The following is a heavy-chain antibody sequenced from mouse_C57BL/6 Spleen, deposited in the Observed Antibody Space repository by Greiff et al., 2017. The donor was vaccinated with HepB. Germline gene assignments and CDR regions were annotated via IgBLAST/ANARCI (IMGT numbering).Heavy chain of an antibody. CDR2: ISYDGSN. Sequence: ESGPGLVKPSQSLSLTCSVTGYSITSGYYWNWIRQFPGNQLEWMGYISYDGSNNYNPSLKNRISITRDTSKNQFFLKLNSVTTEDTATYYCARDLETGPGFAYWGQGTLVTVSA. D-gene: IGHD4-1*01. CDR3: ARDLETGPGFAY. J-gene: IGHJ3*01. V-gene: IGHV3-6*01. CDR1: GYSITSGYY.